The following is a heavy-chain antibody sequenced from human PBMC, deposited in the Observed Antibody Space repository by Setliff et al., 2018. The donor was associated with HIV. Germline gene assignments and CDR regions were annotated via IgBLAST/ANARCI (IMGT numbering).Heavy chain of an antibody. D-gene: IGHD3-22*01. J-gene: IGHJ3*02. CDR3: ARDPLYDSSGFPSELGAFDI. V-gene: IGHV1-2*02. CDR1: GYTFTGYY. CDR2: INPNSGGT. Sequence: ASVKVSCKASGYTFTGYYIHWVRQAPGQGLEWMGWINPNSGGTNYAQKFQGRVTMTRDTSISTAYMELSSLRSEDTAVYYCARDPLYDSSGFPSELGAFDIWGQGTMVTVSS.